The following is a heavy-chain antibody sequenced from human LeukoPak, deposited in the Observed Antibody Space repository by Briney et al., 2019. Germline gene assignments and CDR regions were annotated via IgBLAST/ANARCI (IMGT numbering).Heavy chain of an antibody. CDR1: GGSISSYD. Sequence: SETLSLTCTVSGGSISSYDWSWIRQPAGKGPEWIGRIYASGNTRYNPSLKSRVSISIDTSKNQFSLKLSSVTAADTAVYYCAREVAYDAFDIWGQGTMVTVSS. CDR2: IYASGNT. CDR3: AREVAYDAFDI. J-gene: IGHJ3*02. V-gene: IGHV4-4*07. D-gene: IGHD2-15*01.